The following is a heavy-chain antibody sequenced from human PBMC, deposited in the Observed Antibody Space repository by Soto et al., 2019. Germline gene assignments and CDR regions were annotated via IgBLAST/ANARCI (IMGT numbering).Heavy chain of an antibody. D-gene: IGHD3-22*01. CDR3: ARGCYDSSGYYYLGNQGFDP. J-gene: IGHJ5*02. CDR1: GGSISSGDYY. Sequence: SETLSLTCTVSGGSISSGDYYWSWIRQPPGKGLEWIGYIYYSGSTYYNPSLKSRVIMSVDTSKNQLSLKMSSVTAADTAVYYCARGCYDSSGYYYLGNQGFDPWGQGTLVTVSS. V-gene: IGHV4-30-4*01. CDR2: IYYSGST.